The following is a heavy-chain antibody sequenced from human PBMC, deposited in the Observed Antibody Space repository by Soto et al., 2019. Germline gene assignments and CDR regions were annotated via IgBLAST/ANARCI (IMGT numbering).Heavy chain of an antibody. D-gene: IGHD2-2*01. CDR3: ARGQQFSDWFDP. CDR1: GGSMSSYY. V-gene: IGHV4-4*07. J-gene: IGHJ5*02. CDR2: VYSSGGT. Sequence: SETLSLTCTVSGGSMSSYYWTWIRQPAGKGLEWIGRVYSSGGTHYNPSLKSRVTISLDTSKNQFSLRLLSVTDADTAVYYCARGQQFSDWFDPWGQGTLVTVS.